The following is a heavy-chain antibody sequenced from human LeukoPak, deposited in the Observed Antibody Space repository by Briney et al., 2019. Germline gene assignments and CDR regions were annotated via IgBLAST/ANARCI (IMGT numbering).Heavy chain of an antibody. D-gene: IGHD1-26*01. CDR1: GGSISNYY. CDR3: ARRVRSGSPFDY. Sequence: PSETLSLTCTVSGGSISNYYWNWIRQPPGKGLEWIGYIYYSGSTNYNPSLRSRVTISVDTSKNQLSLKLSSVTAADTAVYYCARRVRSGSPFDYWGQGTLVTVSS. V-gene: IGHV4-59*08. CDR2: IYYSGST. J-gene: IGHJ4*02.